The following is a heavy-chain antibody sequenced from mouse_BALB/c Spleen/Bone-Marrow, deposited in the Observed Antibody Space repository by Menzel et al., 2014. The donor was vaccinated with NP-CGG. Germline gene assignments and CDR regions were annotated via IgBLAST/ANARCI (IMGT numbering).Heavy chain of an antibody. D-gene: IGHD2-4*01. J-gene: IGHJ3*01. CDR1: GFSFTSYG. Sequence: DVMLVESGGGLVKSGGSLKLSCAASGFSFTSYGMSWVRQTPGKRLEWVATISGGGSYTFYPHSVKGRCTISRDNAKNSLYLQLSSLRSEDTALYYCARHAYYDQTEVSFVYWGQGTLVTVSA. CDR3: ARHAYYDQTEVSFVY. V-gene: IGHV5-9-2*01. CDR2: ISGGGSYT.